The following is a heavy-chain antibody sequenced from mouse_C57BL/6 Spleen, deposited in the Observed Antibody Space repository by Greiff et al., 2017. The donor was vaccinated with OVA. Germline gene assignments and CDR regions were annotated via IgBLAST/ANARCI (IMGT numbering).Heavy chain of an antibody. CDR3: VRGTGTSY. D-gene: IGHD4-1*01. Sequence: EVKLVESGGGLVQPKGSLKLSCAASGFSFNTYAMNWVRQAPGKGLEWVARIRSKSNNYATYYADSVKDRFTISSDDSDSMLYLQMNNLKTEDTAMYYCVRGTGTSYWGQGTTLTVSS. J-gene: IGHJ2*01. CDR1: GFSFNTYA. CDR2: IRSKSNNYAT. V-gene: IGHV10-1*01.